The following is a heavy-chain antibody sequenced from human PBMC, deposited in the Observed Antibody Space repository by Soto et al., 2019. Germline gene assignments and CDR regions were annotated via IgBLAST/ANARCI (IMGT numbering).Heavy chain of an antibody. CDR2: ISYDGSNK. J-gene: IGHJ6*02. CDR1: GFTFSSYA. D-gene: IGHD6-13*01. V-gene: IGHV3-30-3*01. CDR3: ARDGGIAAAGDYYGMDV. Sequence: PGGSLRLSCAASGFTFSSYAMHWVRQAPGKGLEWVAVISYDGSNKYYADSVKGRFTISRDNSKNTLYLQMNSLRAEDTAVYYCARDGGIAAAGDYYGMDVWGQGTTVTVSS.